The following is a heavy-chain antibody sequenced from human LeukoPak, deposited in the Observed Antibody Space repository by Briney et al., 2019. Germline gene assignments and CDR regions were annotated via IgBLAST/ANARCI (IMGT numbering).Heavy chain of an antibody. J-gene: IGHJ4*02. CDR1: GGSISSGGYS. V-gene: IGHV4-30-2*01. CDR3: ARGGTVQDY. Sequence: SQTLSLTCAVSGGSISSGGYSWSWIRQPPGKGLEWIGYIYHSGSTYYNPSLKSRVTISVDRSKNQSSLKLSSVTAADTAVYYCARGGTVQDYWGQGTLVTVSS. D-gene: IGHD3-16*01. CDR2: IYHSGST.